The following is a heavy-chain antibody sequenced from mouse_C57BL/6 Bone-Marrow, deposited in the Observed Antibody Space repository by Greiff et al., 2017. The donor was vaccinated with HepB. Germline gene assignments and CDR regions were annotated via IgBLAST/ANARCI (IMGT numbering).Heavy chain of an antibody. CDR3: ARELRLHYYAMDY. CDR1: GYSITSGYY. Sequence: EVQLVESGPGLVKPSQSLSLTCSVPGYSITSGYYWNWIRQFPGNKLEWMGYISYDGSNNYNPSLKNRISITRDTSKNQFFLKLNSVTTEDTATYYCARELRLHYYAMDYWGQGTSVTVSS. J-gene: IGHJ4*01. V-gene: IGHV3-6*01. D-gene: IGHD3-2*02. CDR2: ISYDGSN.